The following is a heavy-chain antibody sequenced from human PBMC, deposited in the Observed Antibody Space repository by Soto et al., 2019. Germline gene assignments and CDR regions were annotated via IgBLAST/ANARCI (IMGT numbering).Heavy chain of an antibody. D-gene: IGHD3-22*01. CDR2: IVVGSGNT. J-gene: IGHJ6*04. CDR1: GFTFTSSA. Sequence: SVKVSCKASGFTFTSSAVQWVRQARGQRLEWIGWIVVGSGNTNYAQKFQERVTITRDMSTSTAYMELSSLRSEDTAVYYCCDSSGYYYPDGMDVWGNRTTVTISS. V-gene: IGHV1-58*01. CDR3: CDSSGYYYPDGMDV.